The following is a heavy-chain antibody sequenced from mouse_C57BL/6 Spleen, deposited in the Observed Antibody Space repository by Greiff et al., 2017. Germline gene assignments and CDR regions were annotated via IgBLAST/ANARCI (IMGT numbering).Heavy chain of an antibody. V-gene: IGHV5-6*01. CDR3: ARLYDYDGKGSSYYAMDY. CDR2: ISSGGSYT. Sequence: EVHLVESGGDLVKPGGSLKLSCAASGFTFSSYGMSWVRQTPDKRLEWVATISSGGSYTYYPDSVKGRFTISRDNAKNTLYLQMSSLKSEDTAMYYCARLYDYDGKGSSYYAMDYWGQGTSVTVSS. D-gene: IGHD2-4*01. J-gene: IGHJ4*01. CDR1: GFTFSSYG.